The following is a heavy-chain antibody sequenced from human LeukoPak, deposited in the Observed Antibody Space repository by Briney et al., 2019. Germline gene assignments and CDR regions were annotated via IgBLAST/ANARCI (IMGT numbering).Heavy chain of an antibody. V-gene: IGHV5-51*01. J-gene: IGHJ4*02. D-gene: IGHD3-10*01. CDR3: ARPKSVRGVDFDS. CDR2: IYPGDSDT. Sequence: GESLKISCKASGYISTSYWSGWVGQMPAKGREWRGIIYPGDSDTRYSPAFQGQVTISADKSLSTAYLQWSSLKASDTAMYYCARPKSVRGVDFDSWGQGTLVTVSS. CDR1: GYISTSYW.